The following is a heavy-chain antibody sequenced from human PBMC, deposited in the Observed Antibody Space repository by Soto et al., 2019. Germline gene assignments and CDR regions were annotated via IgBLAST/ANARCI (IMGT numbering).Heavy chain of an antibody. J-gene: IGHJ4*02. D-gene: IGHD6-19*01. CDR3: VAAEQWLADHFDY. V-gene: IGHV3-30-3*01. CDR2: ISYEGTNK. CDR1: GFTFSRYV. Sequence: QVQLVESGGGVVQPGRSLRLSCSASGFTFSRYVMHWVRQAPGKGLDWVALISYEGTNKKYAESVKGRFTISRDNSKNTVSLQMNSLRAEDTAVYYCVAAEQWLADHFDYWGQGTLVTVSS.